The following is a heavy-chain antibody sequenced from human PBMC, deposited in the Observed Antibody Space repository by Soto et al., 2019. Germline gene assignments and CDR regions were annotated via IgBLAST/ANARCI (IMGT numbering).Heavy chain of an antibody. D-gene: IGHD1-26*01. V-gene: IGHV3-30*03. Sequence: QVQLVESGGGVVQPGRSLRLSCAASGFTFSRYGMHWVHQAPGKGLEWVAVISYDGSNKYYADSVKGRFTISRDNSKNTLYLQLNSLRAEDTAVYYCARSPYSVSYLAYFDYWGQGTLVTVTS. J-gene: IGHJ4*02. CDR3: ARSPYSVSYLAYFDY. CDR2: ISYDGSNK. CDR1: GFTFSRYG.